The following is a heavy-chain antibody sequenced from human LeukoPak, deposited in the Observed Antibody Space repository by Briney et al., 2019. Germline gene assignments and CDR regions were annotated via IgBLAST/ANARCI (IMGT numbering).Heavy chain of an antibody. CDR2: INTDGSST. CDR3: ARGRAARPLDY. J-gene: IGHJ4*02. V-gene: IGHV3-74*01. Sequence: PGGSLRLSCAASGFTFSSSWMHWVRQAPGKGLVWVSRINTDGSSTSYADSVKGRFTISRDNAKNTLYLQMNSLRAEDTAVYYCARGRAARPLDYWGQGTLVTVSS. D-gene: IGHD6-6*01. CDR1: GFTFSSSW.